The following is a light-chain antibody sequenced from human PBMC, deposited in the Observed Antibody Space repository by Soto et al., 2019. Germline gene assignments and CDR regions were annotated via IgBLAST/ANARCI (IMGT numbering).Light chain of an antibody. Sequence: EIVLTQSPGTLSLSPGERATLSCRASQSVSSSYLAWYQQKPGQAPRLLIYGASSRAPGIPDRLSGSGSGTDFTLTISRLEPEESAVYYCHQYGSSPLTVGGGTKVEIK. CDR3: HQYGSSPLT. CDR1: QSVSSSY. V-gene: IGKV3-20*01. CDR2: GAS. J-gene: IGKJ4*01.